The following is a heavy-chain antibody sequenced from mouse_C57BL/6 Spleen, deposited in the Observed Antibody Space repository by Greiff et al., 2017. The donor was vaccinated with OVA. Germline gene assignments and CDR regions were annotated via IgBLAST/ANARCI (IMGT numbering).Heavy chain of an antibody. CDR1: GFTFSDYG. J-gene: IGHJ2*01. CDR3: ARGPLLRRAGGFDY. D-gene: IGHD1-2*01. Sequence: EVKLEESGGGLVKPGGSLKLSCAASGFTFSDYGMHWVRQAPEKGLEWVAYISSGSSTIYYADTVKGRFTISRDNAKNTLFLQMTSLRSEDTAMYYCARGPLLRRAGGFDYWGQGTTLTVSS. V-gene: IGHV5-17*01. CDR2: ISSGSSTI.